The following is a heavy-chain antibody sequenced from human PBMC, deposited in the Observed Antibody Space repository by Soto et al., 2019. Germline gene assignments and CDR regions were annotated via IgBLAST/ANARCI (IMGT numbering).Heavy chain of an antibody. J-gene: IGHJ4*02. V-gene: IGHV4-59*01. CDR2: IHYNGNT. CDR1: GGSFSGYS. D-gene: IGHD2-2*03. CDR3: AREGNLGRWIQPLDS. Sequence: ETLSLTCAVYGGSFSGYSWSWIRQPPGKGLEWIGNIHYNGNTKYSPSLKSRVTMSVDTSKNHFSLKLISVTTADTAVYFCAREGNLGRWIQPLDSWGQGTLVTVSS.